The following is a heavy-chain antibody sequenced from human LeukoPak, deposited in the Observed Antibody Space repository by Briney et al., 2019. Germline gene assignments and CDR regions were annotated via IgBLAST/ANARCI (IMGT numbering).Heavy chain of an antibody. D-gene: IGHD2-2*01. J-gene: IGHJ3*02. V-gene: IGHV1-46*01. CDR3: AKGWRYCSSTSCQYDALDI. CDR1: GYTFTSYY. CDR2: IDPSGGST. Sequence: ASVKVSCKASGYTFTSYYMHWVRQAPGQGLEWMGIIDPSGGSTTYAQKFQGRVTMTTDTSTSTAYMELRSLISDDTAVYYCAKGWRYCSSTSCQYDALDIWGQGTMVTVSS.